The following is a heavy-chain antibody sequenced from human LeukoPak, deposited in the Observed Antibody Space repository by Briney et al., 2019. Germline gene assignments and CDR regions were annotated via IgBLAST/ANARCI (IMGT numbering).Heavy chain of an antibody. Sequence: GASVNVSCKASGYTFTSYDINWVRQATGQGLEWMGWMNPNSGNTGYAQKFQGRVTMTRNTSISTAYMELSSLRSEDTAVYYCARVAYCSSTSCYRLNYWGQGTLVTVSS. V-gene: IGHV1-8*01. D-gene: IGHD2-2*02. CDR2: MNPNSGNT. J-gene: IGHJ4*02. CDR1: GYTFTSYD. CDR3: ARVAYCSSTSCYRLNY.